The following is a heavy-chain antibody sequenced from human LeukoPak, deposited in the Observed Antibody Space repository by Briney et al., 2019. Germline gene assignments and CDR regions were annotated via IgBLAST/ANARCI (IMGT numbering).Heavy chain of an antibody. Sequence: GGSLRLSCAASGFTFSSYWMSWVRQAPGKGLEWVANIKQDGSEKYYVDSVKGRFTISRDNAKNSLYLQMNSLRAEDTAVYYCARGGIGSSWFNYYYYMDVWGKGTTVTVSS. V-gene: IGHV3-7*01. CDR3: ARGGIGSSWFNYYYYMDV. CDR1: GFTFSSYW. D-gene: IGHD6-13*01. CDR2: IKQDGSEK. J-gene: IGHJ6*03.